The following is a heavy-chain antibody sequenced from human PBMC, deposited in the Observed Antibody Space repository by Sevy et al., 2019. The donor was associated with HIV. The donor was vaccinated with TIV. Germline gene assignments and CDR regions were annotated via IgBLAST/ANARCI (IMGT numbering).Heavy chain of an antibody. CDR3: AKDFYDFSGRVAVVDP. CDR1: GFPFSHYG. D-gene: IGHD3-3*01. Sequence: GSLRLSCASSGFPFSHYGFHWVRHAPGKGLDWVAFIRYDGSKKDYAESVRGRFTVSRDNSKNTLYLQMNSLRPEDTATYYCAKDFYDFSGRVAVVDPWGQGTLVTVSS. V-gene: IGHV3-30*02. J-gene: IGHJ5*02. CDR2: IRYDGSKK.